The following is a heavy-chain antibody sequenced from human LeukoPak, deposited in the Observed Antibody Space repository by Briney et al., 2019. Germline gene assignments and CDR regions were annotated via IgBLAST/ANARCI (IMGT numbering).Heavy chain of an antibody. Sequence: GGSLRLSCAASGFTFSSYTMHWVRQAPGKGLEWVAVILYDGSNEYYEDSVKGRFTISRDSSRTTLYLQMISLRAEDTAVYYCARGPQYSGRIDYWGQGTLVTVSS. D-gene: IGHD1-26*01. CDR2: ILYDGSNE. V-gene: IGHV3-30-3*01. CDR3: ARGPQYSGRIDY. CDR1: GFTFSSYT. J-gene: IGHJ4*02.